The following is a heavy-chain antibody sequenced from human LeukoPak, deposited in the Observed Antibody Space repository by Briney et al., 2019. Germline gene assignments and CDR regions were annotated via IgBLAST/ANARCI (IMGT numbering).Heavy chain of an antibody. J-gene: IGHJ4*02. Sequence: PSETLSLTCTVSGGSISSYYWSWIRQPAGKGLEWIGRIYTSGSTNYNPSPKSRVTMSVDTSKNQFSLKLSSVTAADTAVYYCARDRGYSSSWYYNFDYWGQGTLVTVSS. CDR2: IYTSGST. CDR3: ARDRGYSSSWYYNFDY. CDR1: GGSISSYY. V-gene: IGHV4-4*07. D-gene: IGHD6-13*01.